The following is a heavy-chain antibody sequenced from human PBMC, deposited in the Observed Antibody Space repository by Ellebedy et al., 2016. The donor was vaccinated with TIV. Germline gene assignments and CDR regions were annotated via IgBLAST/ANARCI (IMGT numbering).Heavy chain of an antibody. J-gene: IGHJ6*02. Sequence: SETLSLXCTVSGGSISSSSYYWGWIRQPPGKGLEWIGSIYYSGSTYYNPSLKSRVTISVDTSKNQFSLKLSSVTAADTAVYYCARGTGSYGCGMDVWGQGTTVTVSS. D-gene: IGHD3-10*01. V-gene: IGHV4-39*01. CDR1: GGSISSSSYY. CDR3: ARGTGSYGCGMDV. CDR2: IYYSGST.